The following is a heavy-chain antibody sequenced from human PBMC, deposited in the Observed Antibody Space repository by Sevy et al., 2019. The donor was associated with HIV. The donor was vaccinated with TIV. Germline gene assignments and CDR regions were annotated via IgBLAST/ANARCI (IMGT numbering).Heavy chain of an antibody. CDR2: MTMYSGSE. CDR1: GLILRDRA. CDR3: GTEIESGGANF. D-gene: IGHD2-21*01. Sequence: GGSLRLSCTASGLILRDRAMHWVRQTPGKGLEWVSGMTMYSGSEDYADFVKGRFTISRDNAKNSLNLQMDSLTLEDTALYYCGTEIESGGANFWGQGTLVTVSS. J-gene: IGHJ1*01. V-gene: IGHV3-9*01.